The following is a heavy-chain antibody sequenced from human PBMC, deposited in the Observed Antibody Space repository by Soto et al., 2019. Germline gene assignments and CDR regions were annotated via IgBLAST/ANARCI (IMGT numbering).Heavy chain of an antibody. V-gene: IGHV1-18*01. D-gene: IGHD3-3*01. J-gene: IGHJ6*02. CDR1: GYTFTSYG. CDR2: ISAYNGNT. Sequence: ASVKVSCQASGYTFTSYGISWVRQAPGQGLEWMGWISAYNGNTNYAQKLQGRVTMTTDTSTSTAYMELRSLRSDDTAVYNCARGATIFGVVIGHYGMDVWGQGTTVTVSS. CDR3: ARGATIFGVVIGHYGMDV.